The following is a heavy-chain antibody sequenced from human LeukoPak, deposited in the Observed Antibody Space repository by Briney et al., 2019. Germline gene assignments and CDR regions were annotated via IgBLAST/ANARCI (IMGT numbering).Heavy chain of an antibody. J-gene: IGHJ4*02. CDR3: ARDGRGYSYGYPLDS. D-gene: IGHD5-18*01. CDR2: ISSSSSNI. V-gene: IGHV3-48*01. CDR1: GFTFSSYS. Sequence: GGSLRLSCAASGFTFSSYSMNWVRQAPGKGLEWVSYISSSSSNIYYADSVKGRFTISRDNAKNSLYLQMNSLRAEDTAVYYCARDGRGYSYGYPLDSWGQGTLVTVSS.